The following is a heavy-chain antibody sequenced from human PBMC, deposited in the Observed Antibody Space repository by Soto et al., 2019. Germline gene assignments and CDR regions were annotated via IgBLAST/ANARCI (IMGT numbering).Heavy chain of an antibody. CDR3: AAGWFGELLFDP. CDR2: ISSSSSYI. CDR1: GFTFSSYS. J-gene: IGHJ5*02. Sequence: GGSLRLSCAASGFTFSSYSMNWVRQAPGKGLEWVSSISSSSSYIYYADSVKGRFTISRDNAKNSLYLQMNSLRAEDTAVYYCAAGWFGELLFDPWGQGTLVTVSS. V-gene: IGHV3-21*01. D-gene: IGHD3-10*01.